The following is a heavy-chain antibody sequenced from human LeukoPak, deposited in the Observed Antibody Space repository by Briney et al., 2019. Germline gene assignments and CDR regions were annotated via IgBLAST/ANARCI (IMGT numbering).Heavy chain of an antibody. CDR2: ISGSGATT. Sequence: GGSLRLSRAASGFTFSSFAMNWDRQAPGKGLEWVSVISGSGATTYYADSVKGRFTISRDNSKKTLFLQMNSLRGEDTAVYSCAKGVRYDSSGYPDSWGQGTLVTVSS. J-gene: IGHJ4*02. D-gene: IGHD3-22*01. CDR1: GFTFSSFA. CDR3: AKGVRYDSSGYPDS. V-gene: IGHV3-23*01.